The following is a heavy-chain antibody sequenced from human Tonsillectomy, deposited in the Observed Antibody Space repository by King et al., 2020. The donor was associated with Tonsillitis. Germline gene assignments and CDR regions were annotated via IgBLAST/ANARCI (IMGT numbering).Heavy chain of an antibody. CDR1: GFTFSSYS. D-gene: IGHD3-3*01. Sequence: DVQLVESGGGLVKPGGSLRLSCAASGFTFSSYSMNWVRQAPGKGLEWVSSISSSSSYIYYADSVKGRFTISRDNAKNSLYLQMNSLRAEDTAVYYCARYGLVEWPNKYYYYGMDVWGQGTTVTVSS. CDR2: ISSSSSYI. CDR3: ARYGLVEWPNKYYYYGMDV. J-gene: IGHJ6*02. V-gene: IGHV3-21*01.